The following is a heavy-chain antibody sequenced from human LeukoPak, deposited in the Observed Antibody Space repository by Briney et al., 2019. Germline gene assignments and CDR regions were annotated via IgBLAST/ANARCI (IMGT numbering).Heavy chain of an antibody. J-gene: IGHJ4*02. CDR1: GFTFSTYA. CDR2: ISVSGRST. V-gene: IGHV3-23*01. CDR3: AKDSEDIVVVPAAYLDY. Sequence: GGTLRLSCAASGFTFSTYAMNWVRQAPGKGLEWVSVISVSGRSTYYADSVKGRFTISRDNSKNNLYLQMNSLRAEDTAVYYCAKDSEDIVVVPAAYLDYWGQGTLVTVSS. D-gene: IGHD2-2*01.